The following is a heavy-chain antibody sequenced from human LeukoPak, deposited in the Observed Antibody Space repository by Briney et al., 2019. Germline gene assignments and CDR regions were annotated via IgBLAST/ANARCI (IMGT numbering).Heavy chain of an antibody. J-gene: IGHJ4*02. V-gene: IGHV4-34*01. CDR1: VGSFSGHY. CDR2: INHSGST. Sequence: SETLSLTCAVYVGSFSGHYWTWIRQPPGKGLEWIGEINHSGSTTYNPSLNSRVTISVDTSKNQFSLRLSSVTAAGTAVYYCAWPRYGSGSLDSWGQGTLVTVSS. D-gene: IGHD3-10*01. CDR3: AWPRYGSGSLDS.